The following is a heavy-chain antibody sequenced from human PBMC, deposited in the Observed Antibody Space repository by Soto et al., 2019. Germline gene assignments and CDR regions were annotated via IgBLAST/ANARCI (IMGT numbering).Heavy chain of an antibody. J-gene: IGHJ5*01. D-gene: IGHD2-8*01. Sequence: EVQLVESGGVVVQPGGSLRLSCAASGFTFDDYTMHWVRQAPGKGLEWVSLISWDGGSTYYADSVKGRFTISRDNSKNSLYLQMNSLRTEDTALYYCAKDGGYCTNGVCYTVGGWLDCWGQGTLVTVSS. CDR2: ISWDGGST. CDR1: GFTFDDYT. V-gene: IGHV3-43*01. CDR3: AKDGGYCTNGVCYTVGGWLDC.